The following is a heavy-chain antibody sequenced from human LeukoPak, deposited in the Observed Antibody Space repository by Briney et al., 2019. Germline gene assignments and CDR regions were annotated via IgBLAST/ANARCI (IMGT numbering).Heavy chain of an antibody. Sequence: SVKVSCKASGGTFSSYAISWVRQAPGQGLEWMGGIIPIFGTADYAQKFQGRVTITADESTSTAYMELSRLRSDDTAVYYCARWGDIVVVPAAPRDNDAFDIWGQGTMVTVSS. CDR3: ARWGDIVVVPAAPRDNDAFDI. CDR2: IIPIFGTA. CDR1: GGTFSSYA. V-gene: IGHV1-69*13. D-gene: IGHD2-2*01. J-gene: IGHJ3*02.